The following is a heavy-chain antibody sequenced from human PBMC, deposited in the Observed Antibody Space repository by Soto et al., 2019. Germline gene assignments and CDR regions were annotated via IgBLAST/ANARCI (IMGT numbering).Heavy chain of an antibody. CDR1: GFTFDDYA. V-gene: IGHV3-9*01. CDR3: AKDTGYSSGPDAFDI. D-gene: IGHD6-19*01. CDR2: ISWNSGSI. Sequence: GGSLRLSCAASGFTFDDYAMHWVQQAPGKGLEWVSGISWNSGSIGYADSVKGRFTISRDNAKNSLYLQMNSLRAEDTALYYCAKDTGYSSGPDAFDIWGQGTMVTVSS. J-gene: IGHJ3*02.